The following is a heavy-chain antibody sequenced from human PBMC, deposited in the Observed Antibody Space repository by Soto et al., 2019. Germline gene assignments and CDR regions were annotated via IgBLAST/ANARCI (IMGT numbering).Heavy chain of an antibody. Sequence: QVQLQESGPGLVKPSQTLSLTCTVSGGSISSGGYYWSWIRQHPGKGLEWIGYIYYSGSTYYNPSLKSRVTIAVDTSENQLSLKLSSGTAADTAVYYCARGITMVRGVGLFYFDYWGQGTLVTVSS. CDR2: IYYSGST. CDR1: GGSISSGGYY. D-gene: IGHD3-10*01. J-gene: IGHJ4*02. CDR3: ARGITMVRGVGLFYFDY. V-gene: IGHV4-31*03.